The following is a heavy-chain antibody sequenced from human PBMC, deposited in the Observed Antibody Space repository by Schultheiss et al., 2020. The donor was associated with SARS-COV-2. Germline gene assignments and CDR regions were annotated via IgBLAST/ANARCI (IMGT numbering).Heavy chain of an antibody. D-gene: IGHD5-12*01. CDR3: ARDWNIVATIRDAFDI. CDR2: ISSSSSYI. J-gene: IGHJ3*02. Sequence: GESLKISCAASGFTFSSYSMNWVRQAPGKGLEWVSSISSSSSYIYYADSVKGRFTISRDNAKNSLYLQMNSLRAEDTAVYYCARDWNIVATIRDAFDIWGQGTMVTVSS. CDR1: GFTFSSYS. V-gene: IGHV3-21*01.